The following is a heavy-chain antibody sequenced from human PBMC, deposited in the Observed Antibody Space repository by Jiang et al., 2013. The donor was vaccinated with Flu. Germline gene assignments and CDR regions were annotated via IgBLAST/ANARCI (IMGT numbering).Heavy chain of an antibody. V-gene: IGHV4-34*01. CDR3: ARLRRVYCSGGSCSGYFDY. CDR1: GGSFSGYY. D-gene: IGHD2-15*01. Sequence: LLKPSETLSLTCAVYGGSFSGYYWSWIRQPPREGGVEWIGEINHSGSTNYNPSLKSRVTISVDTSKNQFSLKLSSVTAADTAVYYCARLRRVYCSGGSCSGYFDYWGQGTLVTVSS. CDR2: INHSGST. J-gene: IGHJ4*02.